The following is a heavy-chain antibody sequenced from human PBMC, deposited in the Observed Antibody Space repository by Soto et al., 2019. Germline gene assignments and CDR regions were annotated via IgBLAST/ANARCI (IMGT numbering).Heavy chain of an antibody. CDR3: ARGRIVASIHDAFEI. V-gene: IGHV1-18*01. D-gene: IGHD5-12*01. Sequence: QGHLLQSGDEVKTPGASVRVSCRASGYPFTSYGISWVRQAPGQGLEWVAWISGYNGNRDTAQKFQGRVTMTLDTSTDTAHMELGDLTSADTGVYYCARGRIVASIHDAFEIWGPGTKVTVSS. J-gene: IGHJ3*02. CDR1: GYPFTSYG. CDR2: ISGYNGNR.